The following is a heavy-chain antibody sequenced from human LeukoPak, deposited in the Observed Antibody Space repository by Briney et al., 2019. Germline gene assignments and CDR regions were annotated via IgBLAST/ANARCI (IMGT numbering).Heavy chain of an antibody. CDR1: GFTFSSYG. CDR3: ARGGDIVVVPAAMSLDY. J-gene: IGHJ4*02. V-gene: IGHV3-33*01. CDR2: IWCDGSNK. D-gene: IGHD2-2*01. Sequence: GRSLRLSCAASGFTFSSYGMHWVRQAPGKGLEWVAVIWCDGSNKYYADSVKGRFTISRDNSKNTLYLQMNSLRAEDTAVYYCARGGDIVVVPAAMSLDYWGQGTLVTVSS.